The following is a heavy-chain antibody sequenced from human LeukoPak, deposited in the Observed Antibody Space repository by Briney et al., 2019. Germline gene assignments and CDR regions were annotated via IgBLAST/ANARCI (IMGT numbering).Heavy chain of an antibody. Sequence: GGSLRLSCAASGFTFGSYAMHWVRQAPGKGLEWVALISYDASNKYYAESVKGRFTISRDNSKNTLYLQINSLRAEDTAVYYCARDGGYCSGTSCHSDYWGQGTLVTVSS. CDR3: ARDGGYCSGTSCHSDY. D-gene: IGHD2-2*01. CDR2: ISYDASNK. V-gene: IGHV3-30-3*01. CDR1: GFTFGSYA. J-gene: IGHJ4*02.